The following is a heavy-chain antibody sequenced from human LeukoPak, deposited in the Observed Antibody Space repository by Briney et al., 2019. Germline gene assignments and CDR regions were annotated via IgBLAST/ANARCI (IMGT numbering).Heavy chain of an antibody. CDR3: ARDRYCSSTSCQNPFFDY. Sequence: GASVKVSCKASGYTFTGYYMHWVRQAPGQGLEWMGWINPNSGGTNYAQKFQGRVTMTRDTSISTAYMELSRLRSDDTAVYYCARDRYCSSTSCQNPFFDYWGQGTLVTVPS. D-gene: IGHD2-2*01. CDR1: GYTFTGYY. V-gene: IGHV1-2*02. CDR2: INPNSGGT. J-gene: IGHJ4*02.